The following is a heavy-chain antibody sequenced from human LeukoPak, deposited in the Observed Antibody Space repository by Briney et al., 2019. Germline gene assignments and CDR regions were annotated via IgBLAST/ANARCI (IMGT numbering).Heavy chain of an antibody. J-gene: IGHJ3*02. CDR2: MNPNSGNT. Sequence: ASVKVSCKASGYTFTSYDINWVRQATGQGLEWMGWMNPNSGNTGYAQKFQGRVTMTEDTSTDTAYMELSSLRSEDTAVYYCATDRRWLRHDAFDIWGQGTMVTVSS. V-gene: IGHV1-8*01. CDR3: ATDRRWLRHDAFDI. D-gene: IGHD4-23*01. CDR1: GYTFTSYD.